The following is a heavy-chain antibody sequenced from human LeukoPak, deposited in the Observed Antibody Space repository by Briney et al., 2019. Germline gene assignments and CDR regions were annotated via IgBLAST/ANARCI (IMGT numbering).Heavy chain of an antibody. V-gene: IGHV4-34*01. D-gene: IGHD3-22*01. Sequence: PSETLSLTCAVYGGSFSGYYWSWIRQPPGKGLEWIGEINHSGSTNYNPSLKSRVTIPVDTSKNQFSLKLSSVTAADTAVYYCASYDSSGYYFDYWGQGTLVTVSS. CDR1: GGSFSGYY. CDR2: INHSGST. CDR3: ASYDSSGYYFDY. J-gene: IGHJ4*02.